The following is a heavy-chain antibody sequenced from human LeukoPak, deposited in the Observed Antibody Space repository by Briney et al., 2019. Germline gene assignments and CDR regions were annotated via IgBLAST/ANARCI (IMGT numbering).Heavy chain of an antibody. CDR1: GGSISSSNW. CDR2: IYHSGST. Sequence: SETLSLTCAVSGGSISSSNWWSWVRQPPGKGLEWIGEIYHSGSTNYNPSLKSRVTISVDKSKNQFSLKLSSVTAEDTAVYYCAKAFPTGTTDYWGQGTLVTVSS. D-gene: IGHD1-1*01. J-gene: IGHJ4*02. CDR3: AKAFPTGTTDY. V-gene: IGHV4-4*02.